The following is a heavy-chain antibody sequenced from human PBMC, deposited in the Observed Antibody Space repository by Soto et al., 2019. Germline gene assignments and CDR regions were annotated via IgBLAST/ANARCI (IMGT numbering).Heavy chain of an antibody. CDR3: ARRRDGYNYLDY. CDR2: IYYSGST. Sequence: SETLSLTCTVSGGSISSSSYYWGWSRQPPGKGLEWIGSIYYSGSTYYNPSLKSRVTISVDTSKNQFSLKLSSVTAADTAVYYCARRRDGYNYLDYWGQGTRVTVSS. D-gene: IGHD5-12*01. J-gene: IGHJ4*02. V-gene: IGHV4-39*01. CDR1: GGSISSSSYY.